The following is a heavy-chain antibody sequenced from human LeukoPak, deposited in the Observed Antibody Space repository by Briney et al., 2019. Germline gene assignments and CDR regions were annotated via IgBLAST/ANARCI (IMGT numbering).Heavy chain of an antibody. CDR3: AKGRDAFDI. V-gene: IGHV3-23*01. Sequence: QPGGSLRLSCVASGFTFSSYGMSWVRQAPGKGLEWVSAISNSGGSTYYADSVKGRFTISRDNSKNTLYLQMNSLRAEDTAVYYCAKGRDAFDIWGQGTMVTVSS. CDR1: GFTFSSYG. CDR2: ISNSGGST. J-gene: IGHJ3*02.